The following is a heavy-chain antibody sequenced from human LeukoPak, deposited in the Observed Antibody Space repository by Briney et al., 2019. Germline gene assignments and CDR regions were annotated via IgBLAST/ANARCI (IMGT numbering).Heavy chain of an antibody. D-gene: IGHD2-21*02. V-gene: IGHV4-59*08. CDR2: THHSGNT. CDR3: ARHMSVTYDAFDI. J-gene: IGHJ3*02. Sequence: SETLSLTCIVSGDSVSGYYWNWVRQPPGTGLEWIGYTHHSGNTLYNPSLKRRVTTSVDKSKNQFFLKLSSVTAADTAVYYCARHMSVTYDAFDIWGQGTMVTVSS. CDR1: GDSVSGYY.